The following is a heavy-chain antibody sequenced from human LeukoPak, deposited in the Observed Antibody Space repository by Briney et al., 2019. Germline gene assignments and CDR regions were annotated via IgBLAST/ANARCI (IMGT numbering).Heavy chain of an antibody. D-gene: IGHD3-10*01. Sequence: PGGSLKLSCAASGFTFSGSVIHWVRQASGQGLEWVGRIRSKANNYATAYAASVKGRFAISREDSKNTAYLQMNSLKTEDTAVYYCKVMVRGAYTNFDYWGQGTMVTVPS. V-gene: IGHV3-73*01. CDR1: GFTFSGSV. CDR2: IRSKANNYAT. CDR3: KVMVRGAYTNFDY. J-gene: IGHJ4*02.